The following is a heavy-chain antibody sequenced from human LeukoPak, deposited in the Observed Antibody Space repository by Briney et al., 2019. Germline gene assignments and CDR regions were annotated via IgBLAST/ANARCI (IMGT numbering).Heavy chain of an antibody. CDR1: GYTFTAYH. CDR3: ARDYYDSSGHGFDY. CDR2: INTNNGGT. J-gene: IGHJ4*02. V-gene: IGHV1-2*02. D-gene: IGHD3-22*01. Sequence: GASVKLSCTASGYTFTAYHIHWVRQAPGQGLEWMGWINTNNGGTNYAQKFQGSVTMTRDTSISTAYMELSRLRSDDTAMYYCARDYYDSSGHGFDYWGQG.